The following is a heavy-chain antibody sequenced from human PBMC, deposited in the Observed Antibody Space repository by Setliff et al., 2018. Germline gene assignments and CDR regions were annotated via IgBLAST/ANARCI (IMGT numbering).Heavy chain of an antibody. CDR3: ARDGIAARPGADY. J-gene: IGHJ4*02. CDR1: GYTFTSYA. D-gene: IGHD6-6*01. CDR2: INAGNGNT. V-gene: IGHV1-3*01. Sequence: ASVKVSCKASGYTFTSYAMHWVRQAPGQRLEWMGWINAGNGNTKYSQKFLGRVTITRDTSASTAYMELSSLRSEDTAVYYCARDGIAARPGADYWGQGTLVTVSS.